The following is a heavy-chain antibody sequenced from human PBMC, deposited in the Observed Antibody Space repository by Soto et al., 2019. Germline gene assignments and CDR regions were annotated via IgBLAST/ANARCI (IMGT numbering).Heavy chain of an antibody. V-gene: IGHV4-31*03. Sequence: PSETLSLTCTVSGGSISSGGYYWSWIRQHPGKGLEWIGYIYYSGSTYYNPSLKSRVTISVDTSKNQFSLKLSSVTAADTAVYYCARAAVVPAALLSPWGQGTLVTVSS. CDR3: ARAAVVPAALLSP. D-gene: IGHD2-2*02. CDR2: IYYSGST. J-gene: IGHJ5*02. CDR1: GGSISSGGYY.